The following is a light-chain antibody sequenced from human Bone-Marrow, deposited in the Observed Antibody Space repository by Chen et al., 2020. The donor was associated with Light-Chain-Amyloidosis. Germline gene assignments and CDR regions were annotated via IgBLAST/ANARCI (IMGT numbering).Light chain of an antibody. J-gene: IGKJ1*01. CDR2: WAS. CDR1: QSLLYSSNNQNY. Sequence: DIVMTQSPDSLAVSLCERATINCKSSQSLLYSSNNQNYLAWYQQKPGQPPKLLISWASIRESGVPDRFSGSGSGTDFTLTISSLQAEDVAVYYCQQYYSTPRTFGPGTKVEIK. CDR3: QQYYSTPRT. V-gene: IGKV4-1*01.